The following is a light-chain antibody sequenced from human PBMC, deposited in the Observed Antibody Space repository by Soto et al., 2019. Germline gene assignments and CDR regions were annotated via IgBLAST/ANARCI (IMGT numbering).Light chain of an antibody. CDR1: QSINKW. Sequence: DIQMTQSPSTLSASVGDRVTITCRASQSINKWLAWYQQKPGKAPKVLIWDASSLQRGVPSRFSGSGFGTEFTLTIKSLQPEDFGVYYCQQSYIVPYTFGRGTSLDI. CDR3: QQSYIVPYT. CDR2: DAS. J-gene: IGKJ2*01. V-gene: IGKV1-5*01.